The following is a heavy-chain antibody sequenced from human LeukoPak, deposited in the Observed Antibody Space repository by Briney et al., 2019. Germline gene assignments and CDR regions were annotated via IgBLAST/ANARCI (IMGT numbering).Heavy chain of an antibody. J-gene: IGHJ4*02. CDR2: VSGSGQST. CDR3: AKRVKPMVVVSSHRVIDY. CDR1: GFNFRNSA. Sequence: GGSLRLSCAAAGFNFRNSAMSWFRQAPGKGLEWVAVVSGSGQSTYYADSVKGRFTISRDNSNNTLYLQMKSLRAEDTAVFHCAKRVKPMVVVSSHRVIDYWGQGTLVTVSS. D-gene: IGHD3-22*01. V-gene: IGHV3-23*01.